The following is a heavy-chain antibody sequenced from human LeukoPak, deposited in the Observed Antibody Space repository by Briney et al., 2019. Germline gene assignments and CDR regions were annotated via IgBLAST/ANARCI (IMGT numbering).Heavy chain of an antibody. D-gene: IGHD3-22*01. J-gene: IGHJ4*02. CDR3: AGEAPAYYYDSSGPGYYFDY. CDR1: GYTFTSYG. V-gene: IGHV1-69*05. Sequence: SVKVSCKASGYTFTSYGISWVRQAPGQGLEWMGGIIPIFGTANYAQKLQGRVTITTDESTSTAYMELSSLRSEDTAVYYCAGEAPAYYYDSSGPGYYFDYWGQGTLVTVSS. CDR2: IIPIFGTA.